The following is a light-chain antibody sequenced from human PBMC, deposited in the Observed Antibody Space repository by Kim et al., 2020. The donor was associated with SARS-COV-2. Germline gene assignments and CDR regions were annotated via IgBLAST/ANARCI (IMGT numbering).Light chain of an antibody. V-gene: IGKV1-39*01. J-gene: IGKJ2*01. Sequence: DIQMTQSPSSLSASVGDRVTITCRASQSISSYLNWYQQKPGKAPNLLIYAASSLQSGVPSRFSGSGFGTDFTLSISSLQPEDFATYYCPQSYSTPPYTFGQGTKLEI. CDR1: QSISSY. CDR2: AAS. CDR3: PQSYSTPPYT.